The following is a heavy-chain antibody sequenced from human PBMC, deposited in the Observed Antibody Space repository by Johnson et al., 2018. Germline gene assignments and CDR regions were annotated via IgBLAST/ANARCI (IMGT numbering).Heavy chain of an antibody. V-gene: IGHV3-30-3*01. J-gene: IGHJ3*02. CDR2: ISHNEIDK. D-gene: IGHD6-19*01. Sequence: VQLVESGGGVVQPGTSXRLSCGVSGVTLSTSIMHWVRQAPGKGLEWVALISHNEIDKQYGAPAKARFTISRDISKNTVYLQMNSLRVEDTALYYCAREAYSSGRAGIFHIWGQGTMVTVSS. CDR3: AREAYSSGRAGIFHI. CDR1: GVTLSTSI.